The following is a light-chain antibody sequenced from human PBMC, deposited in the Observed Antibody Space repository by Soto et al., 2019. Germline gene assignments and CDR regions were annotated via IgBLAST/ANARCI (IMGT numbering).Light chain of an antibody. CDR3: QQYGRSPHT. CDR1: QSVSNSY. CDR2: GAS. J-gene: IGKJ2*01. V-gene: IGKV3-20*01. Sequence: EIVLTQSPGTLSLSPGERATLSCRASQSVSNSYLAWYQHKPGQAPRLLIHGASSRATGIPDRFSGSGSGTEFTLNINRLEPEDFAVYYCQQYGRSPHTFGQGPKVDIK.